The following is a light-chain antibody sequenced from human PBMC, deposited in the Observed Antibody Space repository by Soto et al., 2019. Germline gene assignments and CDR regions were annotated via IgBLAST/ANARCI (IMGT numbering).Light chain of an antibody. CDR2: GNS. CDR3: QSCDSSLRAHYV. J-gene: IGLJ1*01. Sequence: QSVLTQPPSVSAAPGPRVTISCTGGSSNTGATYDVQWDQQLPVTGPKLLICGNSNRPSGVADRFSGGMSGTSAARATTGLQAADEAAYDCQSCDSSLRAHYVFRTGTTVTV. CDR1: SSNTGATYD. V-gene: IGLV1-40*01.